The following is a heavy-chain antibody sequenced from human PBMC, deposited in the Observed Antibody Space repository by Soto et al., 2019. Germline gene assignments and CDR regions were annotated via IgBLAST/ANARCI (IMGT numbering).Heavy chain of an antibody. J-gene: IGHJ5*02. D-gene: IGHD6-13*01. V-gene: IGHV2-5*02. Sequence: SGPRLGNPTKTLRLPCILSGFSLSASAVGVGWIRQPPGKALEWLALLYWDDDERYSPSLKSRLTITRDTSKDQVVLTMTKMDAMDTGTYFCAQRPRTTAVGKTYNFFAPWGQGILVTVSS. CDR3: AQRPRTTAVGKTYNFFAP. CDR1: GFSLSASAVG. CDR2: LYWDDDE.